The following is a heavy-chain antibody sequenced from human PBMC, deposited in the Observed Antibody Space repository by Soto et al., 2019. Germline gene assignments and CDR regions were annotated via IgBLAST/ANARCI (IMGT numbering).Heavy chain of an antibody. Sequence: QVQLVQSGAEVKKPGSSVKVSCKASGGTFSSYAISWVRQAPGQGLEWMGGIIPIVGTANYAQKFQGRVTITADESTSAAYMELSSLRSEDTAVYNCARDRHIAVAGTGFDYWGQGALVTVSS. D-gene: IGHD6-19*01. V-gene: IGHV1-69*01. CDR1: GGTFSSYA. CDR3: ARDRHIAVAGTGFDY. CDR2: IIPIVGTA. J-gene: IGHJ4*02.